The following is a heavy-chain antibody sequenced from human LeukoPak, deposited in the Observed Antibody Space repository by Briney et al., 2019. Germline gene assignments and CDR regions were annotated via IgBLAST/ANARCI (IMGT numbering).Heavy chain of an antibody. Sequence: ASVKVSCKAFGYTFTSNYMHWVRQAPGQGPEWMGVISPSGGSTTYAQKFQGRVTLTRDMSTSTAYMELRSLRSDDTAVYYCARDPLRFGELLGYFDYWGQGTLVTVSS. CDR2: ISPSGGST. V-gene: IGHV1-46*01. CDR3: ARDPLRFGELLGYFDY. D-gene: IGHD3-10*01. CDR1: GYTFTSNY. J-gene: IGHJ4*02.